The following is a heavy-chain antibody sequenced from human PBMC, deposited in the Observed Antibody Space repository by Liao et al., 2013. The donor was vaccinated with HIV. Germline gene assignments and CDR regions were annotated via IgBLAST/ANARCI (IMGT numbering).Heavy chain of an antibody. V-gene: IGHV4-4*07. J-gene: IGHJ3*02. CDR3: ARGYTIFGVVATFDI. CDR2: IYSSGST. Sequence: QLQLRESGPGLVKPSETLSLTCNVSGGSISGYFWSWIRQPAGKGLEWIGRIYSSGSTNYNPSLKSRVTMSVDTSKNQFSLKLSSVTAADTAVYYCARGYTIFGVVATFDIWGQGTMVTVSS. CDR1: GGSISGYF. D-gene: IGHD3-3*01.